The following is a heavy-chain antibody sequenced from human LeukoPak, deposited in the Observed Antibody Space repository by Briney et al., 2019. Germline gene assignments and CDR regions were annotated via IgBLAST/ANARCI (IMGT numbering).Heavy chain of an antibody. J-gene: IGHJ5*02. CDR2: INHSGST. Sequence: SETLSLTCTVSGGSISSYYWSWIRQPPGKGLEWIGEINHSGSTNYNPSLKSRVTISVDTSKNQFSLKLSSVTAADTAVYYCASKPSDYGSGSYYNINWFDPWGQGTLVTVSS. CDR1: GGSISSYY. V-gene: IGHV4-34*01. D-gene: IGHD3-10*01. CDR3: ASKPSDYGSGSYYNINWFDP.